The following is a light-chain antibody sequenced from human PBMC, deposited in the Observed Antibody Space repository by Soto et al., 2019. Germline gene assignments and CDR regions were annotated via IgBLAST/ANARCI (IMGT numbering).Light chain of an antibody. CDR3: QRYCTAPFT. CDR2: AAS. J-gene: IGKJ3*01. Sequence: DIPMTQSPSSLSASVGDRVTITCRASQGISNDLAWYQQTPGKVPKLLIYAASTLQSRVPSRFSGSGSGTDFTLTISSLQPEDVVSYYCQRYCTAPFTFGPGTKVDIK. CDR1: QGISND. V-gene: IGKV1-27*01.